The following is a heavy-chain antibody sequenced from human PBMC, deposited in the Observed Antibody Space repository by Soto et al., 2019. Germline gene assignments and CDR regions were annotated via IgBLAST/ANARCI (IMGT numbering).Heavy chain of an antibody. CDR1: GFTFSSYG. V-gene: IGHV3-30*18. Sequence: QVQLVESGGGVVQPGRSLRLSCAASGFTFSSYGMHWVRQAPGKGLEWVAVISYDGSNKYYADSVKGRFTISRDNSKNTLYLQMNSLRAEDTAVYYGAKMGCSSTSCYSYNWFDPWGQGTLVTVSS. CDR2: ISYDGSNK. J-gene: IGHJ5*02. D-gene: IGHD2-2*01. CDR3: AKMGCSSTSCYSYNWFDP.